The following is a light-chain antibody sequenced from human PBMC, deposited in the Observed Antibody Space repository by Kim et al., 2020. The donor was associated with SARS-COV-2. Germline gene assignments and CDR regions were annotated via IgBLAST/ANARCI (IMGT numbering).Light chain of an antibody. CDR1: NIGSKN. CDR3: QVWDSSTGVV. V-gene: IGLV3-9*01. Sequence: VALGHTATITCGGTNIGSKNVHWYQQKPGQAPVLVIYGDNNRPSGIPERFSGSNSGNTATLTISRAQAGDEADYYCQVWDSSTGVVFGGGTQLTVL. CDR2: GDN. J-gene: IGLJ2*01.